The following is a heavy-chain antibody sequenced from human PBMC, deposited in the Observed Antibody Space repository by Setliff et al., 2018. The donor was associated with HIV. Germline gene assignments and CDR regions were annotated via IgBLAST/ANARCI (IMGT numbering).Heavy chain of an antibody. D-gene: IGHD1-26*01. CDR2: INPNSGAT. Sequence: ASVKVSCKASGYRFNTYGISWVRRAPGQGLEWMGWINPNSGATNYAQSFQGRVTMTRDTSISTAYMDLSSLTSDDTAVYYCALASIVSTARWNHWGRGTTVTVSS. CDR3: ALASIVSTARWNH. V-gene: IGHV1-2*02. J-gene: IGHJ4*02. CDR1: GYRFNTYG.